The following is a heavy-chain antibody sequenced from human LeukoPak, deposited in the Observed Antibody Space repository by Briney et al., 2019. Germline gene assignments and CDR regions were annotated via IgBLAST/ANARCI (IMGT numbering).Heavy chain of an antibody. CDR1: GGSISSGSYY. V-gene: IGHV4-61*02. Sequence: SETLSLTCTVSGGSISSGSYYWSWIRQPAGTGREWIGRIYTSGSTNYNPSLKSRVTISVDTSKNQFSLKLSSVTAADTAVYYCARDLVNYYDSSGYTDAFDIWGQGTMVTVSS. CDR2: IYTSGST. CDR3: ARDLVNYYDSSGYTDAFDI. J-gene: IGHJ3*02. D-gene: IGHD3-22*01.